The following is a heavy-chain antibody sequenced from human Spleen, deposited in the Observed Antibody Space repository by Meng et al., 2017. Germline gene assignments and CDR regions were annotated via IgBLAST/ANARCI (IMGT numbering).Heavy chain of an antibody. Sequence: GSLRLSCAASGFTFSSYEMNWVRQAPGKGLEWVGSIYYSGSTNYNPSLESRATIPVDTSQNNLSLKLSSVTAADSAVYYCARGPTTMAHDFDYWGQGTLVTVSS. CDR3: ARGPTTMAHDFDY. D-gene: IGHD4-11*01. CDR1: GFTFSSYE. CDR2: IYYSGST. V-gene: IGHV4-34*01. J-gene: IGHJ4*02.